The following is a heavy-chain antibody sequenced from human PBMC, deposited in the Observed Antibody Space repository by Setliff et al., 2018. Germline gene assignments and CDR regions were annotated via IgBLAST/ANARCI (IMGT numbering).Heavy chain of an antibody. CDR3: ASGRGEMATTFDY. J-gene: IGHJ4*02. Sequence: SETLRLSCAASAFTFKNYWMSWVRQAPGKGLEWIGYIYYSGSTNYNPSLKSRVTISVDTSKNQFSLKLSPVTAADTAVYYCASGRGEMATTFDYWGQGTLVTVSS. CDR2: IYYSGST. V-gene: IGHV4-59*01. CDR1: AFTFKNYW. D-gene: IGHD5-12*01.